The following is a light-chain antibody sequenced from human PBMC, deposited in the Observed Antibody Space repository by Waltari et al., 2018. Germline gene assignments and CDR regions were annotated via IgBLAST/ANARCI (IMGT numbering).Light chain of an antibody. CDR1: QSVSSN. CDR2: GAS. J-gene: IGKJ4*01. CDR3: QQYNNWPIT. V-gene: IGKV3-15*01. Sequence: EIVITQSPATLSGSPGERATLSCRASQSVSSNLAWYQQKPGQAPRLLIYGASTRATGIPARFSGSGSGTEFTLTISSLQSEDFAVYYCQQYNNWPITFGGGTKVEIK.